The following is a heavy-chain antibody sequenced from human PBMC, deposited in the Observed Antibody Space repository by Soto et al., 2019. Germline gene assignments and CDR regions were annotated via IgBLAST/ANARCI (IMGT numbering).Heavy chain of an antibody. D-gene: IGHD3-10*01. CDR1: GGIFSTYA. J-gene: IGHJ4*02. V-gene: IGHV1-69*13. CDR3: ARDRDDYGSGNYYNRIDF. CDR2: IIPLFGTP. Sequence: SVKVSCKASGGIFSTYAISWLRQAPGQGLEWMGGIIPLFGTPNYAQRFQGRVTITADESTSTAYMELSRLRSEDTAAYYCARDRDDYGSGNYYNRIDFWGQGTLVTVSS.